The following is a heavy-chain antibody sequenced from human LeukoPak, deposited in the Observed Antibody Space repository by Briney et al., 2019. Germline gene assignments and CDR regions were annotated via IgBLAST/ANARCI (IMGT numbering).Heavy chain of an antibody. V-gene: IGHV3-11*04. J-gene: IGHJ4*02. CDR1: RFTFSDYY. Sequence: GGSLRLSCAASRFTFSDYYMSWIRQAPGKGLEWVSYISGSGSTIYYADSAKGRFTISRDNAKNSLYLQMNSLRVEDTAVYYCARASSGSYSETDYWGQGTLVTVSS. D-gene: IGHD1-26*01. CDR3: ARASSGSYSETDY. CDR2: ISGSGSTI.